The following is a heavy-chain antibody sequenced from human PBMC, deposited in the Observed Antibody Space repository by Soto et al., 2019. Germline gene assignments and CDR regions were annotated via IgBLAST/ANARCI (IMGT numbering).Heavy chain of an antibody. J-gene: IGHJ4*02. CDR3: ARHVPMTYNWNQLDD. V-gene: IGHV4-39*01. CDR1: GGSISSSSYY. Sequence: LQLQAAGPGLVKPSETLSLTCTVSGGSISSSSYYWGWIRQPPGEGLAWIGTIYYSGNTYYNPSLKSRVTISVDTSKNQFSLKLSSVTAADTAGYYCARHVPMTYNWNQLDDWGQGTLVTVSS. CDR2: IYYSGNT. D-gene: IGHD1-20*01.